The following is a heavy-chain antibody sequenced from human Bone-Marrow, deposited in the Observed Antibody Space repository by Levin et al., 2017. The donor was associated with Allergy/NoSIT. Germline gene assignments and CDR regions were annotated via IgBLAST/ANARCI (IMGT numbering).Heavy chain of an antibody. CDR1: GDSIIGRTYY. V-gene: IGHV4-31*03. D-gene: IGHD1-14*01. Sequence: SETLSLTCTVSGDSIIGRTYYWTWIRQHPETGLEWIGYVFYSGSTHYNPSLKSRVSISVYTSKNQFSLELTSVTAADTAVYYCAREISYKNGNWYYDLWGRGSLVTVSS. CDR2: VFYSGST. J-gene: IGHJ2*01. CDR3: AREISYKNGNWYYDL.